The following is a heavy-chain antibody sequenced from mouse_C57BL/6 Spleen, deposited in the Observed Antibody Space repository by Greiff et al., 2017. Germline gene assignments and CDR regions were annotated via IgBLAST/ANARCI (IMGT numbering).Heavy chain of an antibody. CDR3: GKLEYGYEGMDY. D-gene: IGHD2-2*01. V-gene: IGHV2-3*01. Sequence: QVQLKESGPGLVAPSQSLSITCTVSGFSLTSSGVSWVRQPPGKGLEWLGVIWGDGSEKVHSALISRLRINRDKSKSQVFLEANRLQTYGTATYYLGKLEYGYEGMDYWGHGTSVTVSS. CDR1: GFSLTSSG. CDR2: IWGDGSE. J-gene: IGHJ4*01.